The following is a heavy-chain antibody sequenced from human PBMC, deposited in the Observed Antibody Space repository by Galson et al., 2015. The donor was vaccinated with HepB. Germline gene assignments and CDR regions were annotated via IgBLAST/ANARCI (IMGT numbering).Heavy chain of an antibody. CDR2: ISYDGSNK. CDR3: ASDWAAAGAKFYY. Sequence: SLRLYCADHGFNFSSYAMHWVRQAQGKGLEWVAVISYDGSNKYYADSVKGRFTISRDNSKNTLYLQMNSLRAEDTAVYYCASDWAAAGAKFYYWGQGTLVTVSS. J-gene: IGHJ4*02. D-gene: IGHD6-13*01. V-gene: IGHV3-30*04. CDR1: GFNFSSYA.